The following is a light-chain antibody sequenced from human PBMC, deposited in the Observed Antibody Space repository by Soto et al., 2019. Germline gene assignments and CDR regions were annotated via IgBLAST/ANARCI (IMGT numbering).Light chain of an antibody. J-gene: IGLJ2*01. Sequence: QSVLTQPPSASGTPGQRVTISCSGSSSNIGSNYVYWYQQVPGTAPRLLMYRASQRPSGVPDRFSGSKSGTSASLAISGLRSEDADNYYCAAWDDTLNGLVFGGGTKLTVL. V-gene: IGLV1-47*01. CDR2: RAS. CDR1: SSNIGSNY. CDR3: AAWDDTLNGLV.